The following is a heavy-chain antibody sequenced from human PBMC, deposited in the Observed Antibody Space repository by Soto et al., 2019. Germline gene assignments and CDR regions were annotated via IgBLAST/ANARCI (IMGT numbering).Heavy chain of an antibody. J-gene: IGHJ6*02. CDR1: GYTFTSYA. CDR2: INPGGGRP. Sequence: ASVKVSCKASGYTFTSYAMHWLRQAPGQRLEWMGIINPGGGRPKYAQKFQGRVSITRERSTSTVYMEVRNLRAEDTAVYFCARANFDVWSSLVEAYGMDVWGQGTTV. D-gene: IGHD3-16*01. CDR3: ARANFDVWSSLVEAYGMDV. V-gene: IGHV1-3*01.